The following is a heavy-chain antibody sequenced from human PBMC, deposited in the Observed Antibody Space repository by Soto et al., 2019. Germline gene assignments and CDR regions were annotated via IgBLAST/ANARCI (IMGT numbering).Heavy chain of an antibody. CDR3: ARSGSWYSFFDY. CDR2: IYSGGST. J-gene: IGHJ4*02. V-gene: IGHV3-66*01. D-gene: IGHD2-15*01. Sequence: EVQLVESGGGLVQPGGSLRLSCAASGFTVSSNYMSWVRQAPGKGLEWVSVIYSGGSTYYADSVKGRFSISRDNSKNTLYLQMNSLSAEDTAVYYCARSGSWYSFFDYWGQGTLVTVSS. CDR1: GFTVSSNY.